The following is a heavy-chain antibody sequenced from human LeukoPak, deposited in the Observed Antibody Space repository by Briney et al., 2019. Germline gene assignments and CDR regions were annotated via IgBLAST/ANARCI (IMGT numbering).Heavy chain of an antibody. CDR1: GGSITTTNY. CDR3: ARGPRGYSYVYYFDY. V-gene: IGHV4-4*02. D-gene: IGHD5-18*01. J-gene: IGHJ4*02. Sequence: PSGTLSLTCGVSGGSITTTNYWSWVRQPPGKGLEWIGEINHSGSTNYNPSLKSRVTISVDTSKNQFSLKLSSVTAADTAVYYCARGPRGYSYVYYFDYWGQGTLVTVSS. CDR2: INHSGST.